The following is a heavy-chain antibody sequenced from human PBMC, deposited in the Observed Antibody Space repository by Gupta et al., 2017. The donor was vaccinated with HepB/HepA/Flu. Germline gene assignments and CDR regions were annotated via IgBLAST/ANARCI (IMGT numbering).Heavy chain of an antibody. Sequence: QVQLVQSGAEVKKPGASVKVSCKASGYTFTSYDINWVRQATGQGLEWMGWMNPNSGNTGYAQKFQGRVTMTRNTSISTAYMELSSLRSEDTAVYXCARFSVSLQGVCSSTSCPEGWGQGTLVTVSS. J-gene: IGHJ4*02. CDR3: ARFSVSLQGVCSSTSCPEG. CDR1: GYTFTSYD. V-gene: IGHV1-8*01. D-gene: IGHD2-2*01. CDR2: MNPNSGNT.